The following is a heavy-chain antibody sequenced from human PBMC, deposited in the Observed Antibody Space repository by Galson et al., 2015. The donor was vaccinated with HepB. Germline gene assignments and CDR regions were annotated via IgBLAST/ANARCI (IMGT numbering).Heavy chain of an antibody. D-gene: IGHD6-19*01. CDR3: ARGSHRRYSSGWFDY. J-gene: IGHJ4*02. CDR1: GYTFTSYY. V-gene: IGHV1-46*04. CDR2: INPSGGST. Sequence: SVKVSCKASGYTFTSYYMHWVRQAPGQGLEWMGIINPSGGSTSYAQKLQGRVTMTRDTSTSTVYMELSSLRSEDTAVYYCARGSHRRYSSGWFDYWGQGTLVTVSS.